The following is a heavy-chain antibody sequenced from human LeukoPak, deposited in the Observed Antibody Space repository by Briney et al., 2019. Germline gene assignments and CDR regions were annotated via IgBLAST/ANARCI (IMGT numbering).Heavy chain of an antibody. D-gene: IGHD5-18*01. J-gene: IGHJ4*02. CDR1: GFHFSSYG. CDR2: ISYDGRNK. CDR3: AKDRGYSHGFDY. V-gene: IGHV3-30*18. Sequence: GGSLRLSCAASGFHFSSYGMHWVRQAPGKGLEWVAAISYDGRNKEYVDSVKGRFTISRDNSKNTLYLQMNSLRAEDTAVYNCAKDRGYSHGFDYWGQGTLVTVSS.